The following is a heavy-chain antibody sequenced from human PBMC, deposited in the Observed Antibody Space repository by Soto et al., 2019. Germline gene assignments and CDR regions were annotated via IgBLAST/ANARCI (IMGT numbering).Heavy chain of an antibody. CDR3: AAGHYDIFYYGMDV. CDR2: IVVGSGNT. CDR1: GGTFSSYA. Sequence: SVKVSCKASGGTFSSYAISWVRQARGQRLEWIGWIVVGSGNTNYAQKFQERVTITRDMSTGTAYMELSSLRSEDTAVYYCAAGHYDIFYYGMDVWGQGTTVTVSS. J-gene: IGHJ6*02. D-gene: IGHD3-9*01. V-gene: IGHV1-58*02.